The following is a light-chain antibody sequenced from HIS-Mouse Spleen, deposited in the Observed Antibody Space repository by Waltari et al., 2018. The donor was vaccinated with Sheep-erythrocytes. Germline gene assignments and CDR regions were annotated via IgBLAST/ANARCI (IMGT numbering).Light chain of an antibody. CDR2: DAS. CDR3: QQRSNWYT. CDR1: QSVSSY. J-gene: IGKJ2*01. Sequence: EIVLTQSPATLSLSPGERATLSCRPSQSVSSYLDWYQQKPGQAPRLLIYDASNRATGIPARFSGSGSGTDFTLTISSLEPEDFAVYYCQQRSNWYTFGQGTKLEIK. V-gene: IGKV3-11*01.